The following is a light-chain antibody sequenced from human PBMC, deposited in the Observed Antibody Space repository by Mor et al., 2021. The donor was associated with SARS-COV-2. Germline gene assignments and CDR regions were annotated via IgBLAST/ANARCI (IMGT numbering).Light chain of an antibody. CDR1: SVSSNY. V-gene: IGKV3-20*01. J-gene: IGKJ3*01. CDR2: GAS. CDR3: HQYGSSPFT. Sequence: SVSSNYLAWYQQKPGQSPRLLVYGASSRVTGIPERFSGSGSGADFTLTISRLEPEDFAVYYCHQYGSSPFTFGPGTKVDIK.